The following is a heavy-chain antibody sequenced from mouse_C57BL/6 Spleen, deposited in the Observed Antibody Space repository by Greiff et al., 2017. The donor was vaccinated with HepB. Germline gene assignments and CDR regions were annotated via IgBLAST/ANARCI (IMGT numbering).Heavy chain of an antibody. CDR3: TIFITTVLDV. CDR2: IDPETGGT. J-gene: IGHJ1*03. D-gene: IGHD1-1*01. V-gene: IGHV1-15*01. CDR1: GYTFTDYE. Sequence: QVQLKQSGAELVRPGASVTLSCKASGYTFTDYEMHWVKQTPVHGLEWIGAIDPETGGTAYNQKFKGKAILNADKSSSTAYMELRSLTSEDSAVYYCTIFITTVLDVWGTGTTVTVSS.